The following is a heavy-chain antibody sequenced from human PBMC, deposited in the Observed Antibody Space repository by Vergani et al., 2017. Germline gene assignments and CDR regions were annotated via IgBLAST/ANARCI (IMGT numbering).Heavy chain of an antibody. J-gene: IGHJ3*02. CDR3: ARAMPLPAATLDYAFDI. D-gene: IGHD2-2*01. V-gene: IGHV4-31*03. Sequence: QVQLQESGPGLVKPSQPLSLTCTVSGGSISSGGYYWSWIRQHPGKGLEWIGYIYYSGSTYYNPSLKSRVTISVETSKNQFSLKLSSVTAADTAVYYCARAMPLPAATLDYAFDIWGQGTMVTVSS. CDR2: IYYSGST. CDR1: GGSISSGGYY.